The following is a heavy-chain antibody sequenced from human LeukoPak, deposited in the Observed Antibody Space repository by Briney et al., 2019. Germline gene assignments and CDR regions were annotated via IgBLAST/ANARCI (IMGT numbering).Heavy chain of an antibody. V-gene: IGHV4-59*08. CDR1: GGSISSYY. J-gene: IGHJ4*02. D-gene: IGHD6-19*01. Sequence: SETLSLTCTVSGGSISSYYWSWIRQPPGKGLEWIGYIYYSGSTNYNPSLKSRVTISVDTSKNQFSLKLSSVTAADTAVYYCVRHRVPRSGWYGDFDYWGQGTLVTVSS. CDR2: IYYSGST. CDR3: VRHRVPRSGWYGDFDY.